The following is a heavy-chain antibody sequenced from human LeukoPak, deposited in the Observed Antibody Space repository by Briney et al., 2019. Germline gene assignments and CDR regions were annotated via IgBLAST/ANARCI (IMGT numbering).Heavy chain of an antibody. CDR1: GDSISNYY. J-gene: IGHJ4*02. CDR3: ARDEGIAAQFDY. Sequence: SGTLSLTCSVSGDSISNYYWNWIRQPPGKGLEWIGYIYHSGNTDYNPSLKSRVTIAIDTSRNQISLKLRSVTAADTAVYYCARDEGIAAQFDYWGQGTLVTVSS. CDR2: IYHSGNT. V-gene: IGHV4-59*01. D-gene: IGHD6-13*01.